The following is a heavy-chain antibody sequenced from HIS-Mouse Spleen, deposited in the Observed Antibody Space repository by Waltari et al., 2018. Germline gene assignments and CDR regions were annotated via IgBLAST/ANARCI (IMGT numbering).Heavy chain of an antibody. V-gene: IGHV1-8*01. CDR3: ARGHDYSNYFDY. CDR2: MNPNSGNT. J-gene: IGHJ4*02. CDR1: GYTFTRYD. D-gene: IGHD4-4*01. Sequence: QVQLVQSGAEVKKPGASVKVSCKASGYTFTRYDINWVRQDTGQGLEWMGWMNPNSGNTGYAQKFQGRVTMTRNTSISTAYMELSSLRSEDTAVYYCARGHDYSNYFDYWGQGTLVTVSS.